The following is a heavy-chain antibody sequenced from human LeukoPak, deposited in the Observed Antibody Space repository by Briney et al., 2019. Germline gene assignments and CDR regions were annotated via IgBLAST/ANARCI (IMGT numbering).Heavy chain of an antibody. D-gene: IGHD3-3*01. J-gene: IGHJ6*03. CDR2: ISSSGTTI. V-gene: IGHV3-48*03. CDR3: ARQVTIFGVLTMDV. Sequence: PGGSLRLSCAASGFTFSSYEMNWVRQAPGKGLEGVSYISSSGTTIYYADSVKGRFTISRDNAKNSLYLQMNSLRAEDTAVYYCARQVTIFGVLTMDVWGKGTTVTVSS. CDR1: GFTFSSYE.